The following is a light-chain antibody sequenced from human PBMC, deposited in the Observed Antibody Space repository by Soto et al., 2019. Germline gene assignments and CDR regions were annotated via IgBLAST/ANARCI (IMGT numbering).Light chain of an antibody. Sequence: IVMTQSPPTLSLSPGERATLSCRASQSVSSNLAWYQQKPGQAPRLLIYGASTRATGIPARFSGSGSGTEFTLTIRSLQSEDFAVYYCQQYNNWPPYTFGQGTKLEIK. CDR2: GAS. CDR3: QQYNNWPPYT. V-gene: IGKV3-15*01. CDR1: QSVSSN. J-gene: IGKJ2*01.